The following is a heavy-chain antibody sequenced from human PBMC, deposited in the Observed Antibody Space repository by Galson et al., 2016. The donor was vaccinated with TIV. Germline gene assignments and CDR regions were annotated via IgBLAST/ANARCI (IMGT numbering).Heavy chain of an antibody. CDR3: AREGGYNYGYYFDY. V-gene: IGHV4-61*08. Sequence: SETLSLTCIVSGGSLNSGVYYWTWIRQPPGKGLEWIGSIYYSEIIYYNPSLKSRVTMSVDTSKNQFSLKLSSVTVADTAVYYCAREGGYNYGYYFDYWGQGILVTVSS. D-gene: IGHD3-16*01. CDR2: IYYSEII. J-gene: IGHJ4*02. CDR1: GGSLNSGVYY.